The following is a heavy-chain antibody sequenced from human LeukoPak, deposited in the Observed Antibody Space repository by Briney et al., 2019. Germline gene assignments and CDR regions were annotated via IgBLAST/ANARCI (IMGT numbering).Heavy chain of an antibody. CDR2: ISSSGGST. J-gene: IGHJ6*03. Sequence: PGGSLRLSCAASGSTFSSYAMSWVRQAPGKGLEWVSAISSSGGSTYYADSVKGRFTISRDNSKNTLYLQMNSLRAEDTAVYYCAKLGSSGRTYIHYYYYYMDVWGKGTTVTISS. CDR1: GSTFSSYA. CDR3: AKLGSSGRTYIHYYYYYMDV. D-gene: IGHD6-19*01. V-gene: IGHV3-23*01.